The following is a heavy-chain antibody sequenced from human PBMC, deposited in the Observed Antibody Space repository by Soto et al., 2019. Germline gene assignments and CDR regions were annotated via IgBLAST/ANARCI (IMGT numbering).Heavy chain of an antibody. Sequence: SETLSLTCAVYGGSFSCYYWIWIRQPPGKGLEWIGEINHSGSTNYNPSLKSRVTISVDTSKNQFSLKLSSVTAADTAVYYCARADYYDSSGYFYYFDYWGQGTLVTVSS. V-gene: IGHV4-34*01. CDR1: GGSFSCYY. CDR2: INHSGST. J-gene: IGHJ4*02. CDR3: ARADYYDSSGYFYYFDY. D-gene: IGHD3-22*01.